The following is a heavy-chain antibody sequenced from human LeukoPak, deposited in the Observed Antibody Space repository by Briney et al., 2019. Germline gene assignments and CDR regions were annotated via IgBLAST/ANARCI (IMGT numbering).Heavy chain of an antibody. V-gene: IGHV3-30*18. J-gene: IGHJ2*01. CDR1: GFTFSSYG. D-gene: IGHD4-17*01. CDR2: ISYDGSNK. Sequence: PGGSLRLSCAASGFTFSSYGMHWVRQAPGKGLEWVAVISYDGSNKYYADSVKGRFTISRDNSKNTLYLQMNSLRAEDTAVYYCAKGYDYGDYGFPNWYFDLWGRGTLVTVSS. CDR3: AKGYDYGDYGFPNWYFDL.